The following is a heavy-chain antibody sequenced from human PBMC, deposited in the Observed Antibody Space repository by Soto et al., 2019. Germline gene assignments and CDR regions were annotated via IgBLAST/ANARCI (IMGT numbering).Heavy chain of an antibody. CDR1: GYTFTSYG. D-gene: IGHD6-19*01. J-gene: IGHJ6*02. Sequence: QVQLVQSGAEVKKPGASVRVSCEASGYTFTSYGISGVRQAPGQGLEWMGWISVYSGSTNYAQKLQGRVTMTTDRSTRTVYMELRSLRSDDTAVYYCARDSWGLAVPDYHYYAMDVWGQGNTVTVS. V-gene: IGHV1-18*04. CDR3: ARDSWGLAVPDYHYYAMDV. CDR2: ISVYSGST.